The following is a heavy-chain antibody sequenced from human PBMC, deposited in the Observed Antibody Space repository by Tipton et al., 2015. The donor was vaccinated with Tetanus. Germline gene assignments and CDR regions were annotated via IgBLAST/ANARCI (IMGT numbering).Heavy chain of an antibody. CDR3: ARSKLLWFGESLSGFDS. CDR1: GASISSNTYY. D-gene: IGHD3-10*01. CDR2: VSYSGST. Sequence: TLSLTCTVSGASISSNTYYWGWIRQPPGKGLEWIASVSYSGSTYYNPSLKSRLDISLDTSKNQFSLRLTSVTAADTAVYYCARSKLLWFGESLSGFDSWGQGTLVTVSA. V-gene: IGHV4-39*07. J-gene: IGHJ4*02.